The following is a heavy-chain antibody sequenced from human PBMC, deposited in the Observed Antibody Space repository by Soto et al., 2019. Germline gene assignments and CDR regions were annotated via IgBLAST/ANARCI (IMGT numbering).Heavy chain of an antibody. CDR1: GGTLSSYA. CDR3: ARGRGYDSSGYSPSNWFDP. D-gene: IGHD3-22*01. V-gene: IGHV1-69*06. CDR2: IIPIFGTA. J-gene: IGHJ5*02. Sequence: QVQLVQSGAEVKKPGSSVKVSCKASGGTLSSYAISWVRQAPGQGLEWMGGIIPIFGTANYAQKFQGRVTITADKSTSTAYMELSSLRSEDTAVYYCARGRGYDSSGYSPSNWFDPWGQGTLVTVSS.